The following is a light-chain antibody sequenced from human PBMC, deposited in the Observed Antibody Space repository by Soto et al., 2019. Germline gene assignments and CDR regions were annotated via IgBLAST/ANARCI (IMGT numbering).Light chain of an antibody. J-gene: IGKJ4*01. CDR1: QSVSSN. V-gene: IGKV3-15*01. Sequence: EIVVTQSPATLSVSPGERATLSCRASQSVSSNFAWYQQKPGQAPRLLIYGASTRATGIPARFSGSGSGTEFTLTISSLQSEDFAVYYCQHYNNWPLTFGGGTKVDIK. CDR2: GAS. CDR3: QHYNNWPLT.